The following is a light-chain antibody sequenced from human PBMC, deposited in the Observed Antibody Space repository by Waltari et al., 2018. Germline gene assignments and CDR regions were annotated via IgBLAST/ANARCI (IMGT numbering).Light chain of an antibody. CDR1: QDIGNG. CDR3: LQHNIYPWT. J-gene: IGKJ1*01. Sequence: DIQMTQSPSSLSASVGDRVTITCQAGQDIGNGLGWYQQKPGRAPKRLIHGASRLQGGVPSRFSGSGSGTEFTLTISSLQPEDFATYYCLQHNIYPWTFGQGTRVEIK. CDR2: GAS. V-gene: IGKV1-17*01.